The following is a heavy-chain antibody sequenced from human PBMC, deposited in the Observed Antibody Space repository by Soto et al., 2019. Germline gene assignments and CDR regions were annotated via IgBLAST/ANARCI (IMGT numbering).Heavy chain of an antibody. CDR2: ISGSGST. J-gene: IGHJ3*02. Sequence: GGSLRLSCAASGFTFSSYAMSWVRQAPGKGLEWVSAISGSGSTYYADSVKGRFTISRDNSKNTLYLQMNSLRAEDTAVYYCAKDQDTQWPTHAFDIWGQGTMVTVSS. D-gene: IGHD6-19*01. V-gene: IGHV3-23*01. CDR3: AKDQDTQWPTHAFDI. CDR1: GFTFSSYA.